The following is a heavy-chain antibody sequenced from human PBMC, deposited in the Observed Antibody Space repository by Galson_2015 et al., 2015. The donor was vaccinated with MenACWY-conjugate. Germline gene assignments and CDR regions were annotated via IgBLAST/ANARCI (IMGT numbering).Heavy chain of an antibody. V-gene: IGHV4-61*01. CDR2: IYSSGST. J-gene: IGHJ4*02. CDR1: GGSVSSGSY. Sequence: ETLSLTCTVSGGSVSSGSYWTWIRQPPGKGLEWIGLIYSSGSTKYNPSLKSRVTISLDMSKNQVSLKPSSVTAADTAVYYCAREYNKWGQGTLVTVSS. D-gene: IGHD1-14*01. CDR3: AREYNK.